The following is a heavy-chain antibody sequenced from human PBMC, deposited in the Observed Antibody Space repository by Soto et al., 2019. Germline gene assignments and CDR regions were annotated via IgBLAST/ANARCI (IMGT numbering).Heavy chain of an antibody. CDR3: ARHFDGYGDLQDY. Sequence: PLETLSHTCTVSGGSSISSSYYWGWIRKPPGKGLEWIGSIYYSGSTYYNPSLKSRVTISVDTSKNQFSLKLSSVTAADTAVYYCARHFDGYGDLQDYWGQGTLVTVSS. CDR2: IYYSGST. V-gene: IGHV4-39*01. J-gene: IGHJ4*02. D-gene: IGHD4-17*01. CDR1: GGSSISSSYY.